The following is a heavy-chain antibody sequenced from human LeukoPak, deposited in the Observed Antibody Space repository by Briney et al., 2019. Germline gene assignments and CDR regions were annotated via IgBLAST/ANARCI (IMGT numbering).Heavy chain of an antibody. J-gene: IGHJ3*02. Sequence: GRSLRLSCTASGFTVSKNYMSWVRQAPGKGLEWVSVIYSGGSTYYADSVKGRFTISRDNSKNTLYLQMNSLRTEDTAVYYCARDFDAFDIWAQGTMVTVSS. CDR1: GFTVSKNY. D-gene: IGHD3-3*01. CDR2: IYSGGST. CDR3: ARDFDAFDI. V-gene: IGHV3-66*02.